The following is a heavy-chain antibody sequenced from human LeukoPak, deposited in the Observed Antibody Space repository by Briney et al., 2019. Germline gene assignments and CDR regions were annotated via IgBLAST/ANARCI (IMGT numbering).Heavy chain of an antibody. CDR3: ARLGREQLVRGNWFDP. CDR1: GYSFTSYW. J-gene: IGHJ5*02. CDR2: IYPGDSDT. Sequence: GESLKISCKGSGYSFTSYWISWVRQMPGKGLEWMGIIYPGDSDTRYSPSFQGQVTISADKSISTAYLQWSSLKASDTAMYYCARLGREQLVRGNWFDPWGQGTLVTVSS. D-gene: IGHD6-13*01. V-gene: IGHV5-51*01.